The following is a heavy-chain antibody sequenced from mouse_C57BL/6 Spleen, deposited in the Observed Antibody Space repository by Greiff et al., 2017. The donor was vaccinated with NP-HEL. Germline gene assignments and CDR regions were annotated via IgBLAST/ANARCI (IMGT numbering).Heavy chain of an antibody. Sequence: QVQLQQPGAELVRPGSSVKLSCKASGYTFTSYWMHWVKQRPIQGLEWIGNIDPSDSETHYNQKFKDKATLTVDKSSSTAYMQLGSLTSEDSAVYYCARATAQASAYYFDYWGQGTTLTVSS. CDR2: IDPSDSET. CDR1: GYTFTSYW. J-gene: IGHJ2*01. V-gene: IGHV1-52*01. D-gene: IGHD3-2*02. CDR3: ARATAQASAYYFDY.